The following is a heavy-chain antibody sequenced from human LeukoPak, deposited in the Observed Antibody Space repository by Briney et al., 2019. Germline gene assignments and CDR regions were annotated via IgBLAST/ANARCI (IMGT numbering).Heavy chain of an antibody. Sequence: PGGSLRLSCAASGFTFSSYSMNWVRQAPGKGLEWVSSISSSSSYIYYADSVKGRFTISRHNAKNSLYLQMNRLRAEDTAVYYCARDSGSSMGGFILPYDYWGQGTLVTVSS. V-gene: IGHV3-21*01. D-gene: IGHD6-6*01. CDR1: GFTFSSYS. J-gene: IGHJ4*02. CDR3: ARDSGSSMGGFILPYDY. CDR2: ISSSSSYI.